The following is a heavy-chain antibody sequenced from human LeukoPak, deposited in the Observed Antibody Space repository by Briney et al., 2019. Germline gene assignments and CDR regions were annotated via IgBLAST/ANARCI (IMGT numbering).Heavy chain of an antibody. Sequence: ASVKVSCKASGYAFTSYYMHWVRQAPGQGLEWMGIINPSGGSTSYAQKFQGRVTMTRDTSTSTVYMELSSLRSEDTAVYYCAREGVYCSSTSCSGHFDYWGQGTLVTVSS. CDR1: GYAFTSYY. D-gene: IGHD2-2*01. CDR2: INPSGGST. CDR3: AREGVYCSSTSCSGHFDY. V-gene: IGHV1-46*01. J-gene: IGHJ4*02.